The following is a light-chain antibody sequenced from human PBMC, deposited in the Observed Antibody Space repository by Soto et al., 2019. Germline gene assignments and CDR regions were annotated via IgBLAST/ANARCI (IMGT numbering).Light chain of an antibody. CDR2: GNS. Sequence: QAVVTQQPSVSGAPGQRVTISCTGSSSNIGAGYDVHWYQQLPGTAPKLLIYGNSNRPSGVPDRFSGSKSGTSASLAITGLQAEDEADYYCQSYDSSPLFGGGTKLTVL. J-gene: IGLJ3*02. CDR3: QSYDSSPL. CDR1: SSNIGAGYD. V-gene: IGLV1-40*01.